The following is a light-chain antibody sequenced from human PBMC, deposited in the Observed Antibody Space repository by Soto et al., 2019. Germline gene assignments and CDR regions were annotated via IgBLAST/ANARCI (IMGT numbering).Light chain of an antibody. Sequence: DVQMTQTPSAMSASVGDRVTITCRASQGISNYSAWYQQKPGKVPKLLIYAASTLQSGVPSRFSGSGSGTDFTLTISSLQPEDVATYYCQKYNSAPLTFGGGTKVDIK. CDR1: QGISNY. CDR3: QKYNSAPLT. J-gene: IGKJ4*01. CDR2: AAS. V-gene: IGKV1-27*01.